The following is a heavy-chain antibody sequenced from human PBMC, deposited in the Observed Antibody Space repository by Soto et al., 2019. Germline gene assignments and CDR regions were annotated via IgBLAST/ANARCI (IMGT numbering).Heavy chain of an antibody. CDR2: ILHDGNNR. D-gene: IGHD3-22*01. CDR1: EFTFSDYI. CDR3: ARGNSYDSSGYHFDY. Sequence: TGGSLRLSCAASEFTFSDYILHWVRQAPGKGLEWVAMILHDGNNRYYADSVKGRFTISRDNSKSTLYLQMNSLRAEDTAVYYCARGNSYDSSGYHFDYWGRGTLVTVSS. V-gene: IGHV3-30-3*01. J-gene: IGHJ4*02.